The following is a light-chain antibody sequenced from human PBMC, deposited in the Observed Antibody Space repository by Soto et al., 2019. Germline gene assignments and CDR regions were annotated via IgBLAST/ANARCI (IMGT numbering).Light chain of an antibody. CDR2: EDN. J-gene: IGLJ2*01. Sequence: QSVLTQPASVSGSPGQSITISCTGTSSDIGSYNLVSWYQQHPVKAPKLMIFEDNKRPSGVSNRFSGSKSGNSDSLTISGLQAEEEADYDCCSYIGIVVFGGGTKDTVL. V-gene: IGLV2-23*01. CDR3: CSYIGIVV. CDR1: SSDIGSYNL.